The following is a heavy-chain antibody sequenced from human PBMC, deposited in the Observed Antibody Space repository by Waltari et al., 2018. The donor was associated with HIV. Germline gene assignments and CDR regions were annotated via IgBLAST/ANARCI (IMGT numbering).Heavy chain of an antibody. V-gene: IGHV1-3*01. Sequence: QVQLVQSGAEVKKPGASVKVSCKASGYSLTRFAMHWVRQAPGQGLEWMGGINAGNGNTKYSQKFQGRVTITRDTSASTAYMELSSLRSEDTAVYYCARDLLDSGGRWGQGTLVTVSS. CDR3: ARDLLDSGGR. CDR2: INAGNGNT. D-gene: IGHD3-10*01. J-gene: IGHJ4*02. CDR1: GYSLTRFA.